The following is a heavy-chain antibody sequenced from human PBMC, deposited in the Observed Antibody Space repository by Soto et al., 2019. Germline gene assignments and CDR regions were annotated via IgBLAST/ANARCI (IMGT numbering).Heavy chain of an antibody. Sequence: ESGGGLVQPGESLRLSCAASGFTFSAYSMNWVRQAPGKGLEWISYITGSSATIYYADSVKGRFTISRDNAKNSLYLQMNSLRDEDTAIYFCARDNGMAGSFDPWGQGTLVTVSS. CDR1: GFTFSAYS. V-gene: IGHV3-48*02. CDR2: ITGSSATI. D-gene: IGHD2-8*01. J-gene: IGHJ5*02. CDR3: ARDNGMAGSFDP.